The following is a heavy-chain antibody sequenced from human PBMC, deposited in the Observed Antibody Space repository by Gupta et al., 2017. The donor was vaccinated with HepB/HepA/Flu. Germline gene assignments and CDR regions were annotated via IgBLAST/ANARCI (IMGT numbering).Heavy chain of an antibody. CDR1: GGTFSSYA. CDR3: ARAADPVVAAAGTRGQPFDY. D-gene: IGHD6-13*01. V-gene: IGHV1-69*01. CDR2: IIPIFGTA. Sequence: QVQLVQSGAEVKKPGSSVKVSCKASGGTFSSYAISWVRQAPGQGLEWMGGIIPIFGTANYAQKFQGRVTITADESTSTAYMERSSLRSEDTAVYYCARAADPVVAAAGTRGQPFDYWGQGTLVTVSS. J-gene: IGHJ4*02.